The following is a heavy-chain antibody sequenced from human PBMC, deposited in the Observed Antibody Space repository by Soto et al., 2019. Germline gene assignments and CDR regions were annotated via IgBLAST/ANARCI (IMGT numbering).Heavy chain of an antibody. CDR2: ISYDGSNK. CDR3: ARDRGGYSYGQIDY. V-gene: IGHV3-30-3*01. J-gene: IGHJ4*02. D-gene: IGHD5-18*01. CDR1: GFTFSSYA. Sequence: QVQLVESGGGVVQPGRSLRLSCAASGFTFSSYAMHWVRQAPGKGLEWVAVISYDGSNKYYADSVKGRFTISRDNSKNTLYLQMNSLRAEDTAVYYCARDRGGYSYGQIDYWGQGTLVTVSS.